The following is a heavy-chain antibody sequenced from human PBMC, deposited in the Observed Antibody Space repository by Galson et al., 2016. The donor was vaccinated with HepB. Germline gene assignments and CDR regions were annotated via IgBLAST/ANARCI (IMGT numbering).Heavy chain of an antibody. Sequence: SLRLSCAGFGFTFSRSGLNWVGQAPGKGLQWISYISSSISTIYYADSVKGRFTISRDNAKNSVYLQMNSLRDDDTGVYYCARELVRSAFDLWGQGTLVTVSS. D-gene: IGHD6-6*01. J-gene: IGHJ3*01. CDR1: GFTFSRSG. CDR3: ARELVRSAFDL. V-gene: IGHV3-48*02. CDR2: ISSSISTI.